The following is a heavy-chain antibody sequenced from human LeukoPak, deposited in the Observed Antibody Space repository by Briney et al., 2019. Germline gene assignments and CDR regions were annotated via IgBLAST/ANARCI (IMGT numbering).Heavy chain of an antibody. CDR3: ARVWLLENLLDY. D-gene: IGHD3-22*01. CDR2: ISGSGGST. V-gene: IGHV3-23*01. CDR1: GFTFSSYA. Sequence: GGSLRLSCAASGFTFSSYAMIWVRQAPGKGLEWVSAISGSGGSTYYADSVKGRFTISRDNSKNMLYLQMNSLRAEDTAVYYCARVWLLENLLDYWGHGTLVTVSS. J-gene: IGHJ4*01.